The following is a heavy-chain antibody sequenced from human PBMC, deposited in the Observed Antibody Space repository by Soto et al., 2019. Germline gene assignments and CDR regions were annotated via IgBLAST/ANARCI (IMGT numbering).Heavy chain of an antibody. D-gene: IGHD3-16*01. CDR3: ARVPSPFDFYYAMDV. CDR1: GDSIGSGNKY. J-gene: IGHJ6*02. V-gene: IGHV4-30-4*02. CDR2: IFSSGTT. Sequence: SETLSLTCTVSGDSIGSGNKYQRWIRQAPGKGLEWIGYIFSSGTTYYNPSLKSRLTMSLDTSQNQFSLKLNSVTAADTAVYFCARVPSPFDFYYAMDVWGQGTTVTVSS.